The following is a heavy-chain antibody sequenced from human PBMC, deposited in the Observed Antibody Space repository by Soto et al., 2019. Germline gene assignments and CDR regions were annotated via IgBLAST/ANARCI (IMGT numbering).Heavy chain of an antibody. Sequence: QVQLVQSGPELKKPGASVKVSCKASGYTFTSYGINWVRQAPGQGLEWMGRINANNGDTDYRQKFQGRITMTADASTDTVYMDLRNLTTDDTGVYYCSRFGAYGSHWGQGTQITVSS. J-gene: IGHJ4*02. V-gene: IGHV1-18*04. CDR2: INANNGDT. CDR3: SRFGAYGSH. CDR1: GYTFTSYG. D-gene: IGHD1-26*01.